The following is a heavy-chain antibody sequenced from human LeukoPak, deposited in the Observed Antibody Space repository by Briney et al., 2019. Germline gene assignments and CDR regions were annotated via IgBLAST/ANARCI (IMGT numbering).Heavy chain of an antibody. CDR3: AGDTGRDGYSFDY. CDR1: VYTFTGYH. Sequence: GASVKVSCKASVYTFTGYHMHWVRQAPGQGLEGLGWIDPNSGGTNYVQKFQGRVTMTRDTSISTAYMELSRLRSDDTAVYYCAGDTGRDGYSFDYWGQGTLVTVSS. D-gene: IGHD5-24*01. J-gene: IGHJ4*02. V-gene: IGHV1-2*02. CDR2: IDPNSGGT.